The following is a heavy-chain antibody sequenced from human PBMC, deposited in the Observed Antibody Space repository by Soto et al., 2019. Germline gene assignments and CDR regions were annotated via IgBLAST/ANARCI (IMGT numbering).Heavy chain of an antibody. CDR3: AKRKGYNWNDMFDY. D-gene: IGHD1-20*01. J-gene: IGHJ4*02. CDR2: INHSGST. Sequence: SETLSLTCAVYGGSFSGYYWSWIRQPPGKGLEWIGEINHSGSTNYNPSLKSRVTISVDTSKSQFSLKLSSVTAEDTAVYYCAKRKGYNWNDMFDYWGQGTLVTVSS. CDR1: GGSFSGYY. V-gene: IGHV4-34*01.